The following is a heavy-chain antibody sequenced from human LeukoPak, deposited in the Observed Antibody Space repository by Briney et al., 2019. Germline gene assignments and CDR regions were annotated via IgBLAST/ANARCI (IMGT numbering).Heavy chain of an antibody. CDR3: ARRRVIVVVVAATPDFDY. V-gene: IGHV3-48*01. Sequence: GSLRLSCAASGFTFSSYSMNWVRQAPGKGLEWVSYISSSSSTIYYADSVKGRFTISRDNAKNSLYLQMNSLRAEDTAVYYCARRRVIVVVVAATPDFDYWGQGTLVTVSS. D-gene: IGHD2-15*01. J-gene: IGHJ4*02. CDR1: GFTFSSYS. CDR2: ISSSSSTI.